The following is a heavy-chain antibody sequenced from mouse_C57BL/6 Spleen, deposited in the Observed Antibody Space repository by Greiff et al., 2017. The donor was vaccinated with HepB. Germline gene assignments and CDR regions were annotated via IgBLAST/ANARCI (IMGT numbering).Heavy chain of an antibody. CDR3: ARCGFYDHGRSDY. D-gene: IGHD2-4*01. CDR2: IYPGDGDT. CDR1: GYAFSSSW. V-gene: IGHV1-82*01. Sequence: VQLQQSGPELVKPGASVKISCKASGYAFSSSWMNWVKQRPGKGLEWIGRIYPGDGDTNYNGKFKGKATLTADKSSSTAYMQLSSLTSEDSAVYFCARCGFYDHGRSDYWGQGTTLTVSS. J-gene: IGHJ2*01.